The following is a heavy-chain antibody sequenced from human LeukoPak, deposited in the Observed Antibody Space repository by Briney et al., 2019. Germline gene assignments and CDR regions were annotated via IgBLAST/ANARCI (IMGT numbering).Heavy chain of an antibody. J-gene: IGHJ4*02. CDR1: GFTFDDYA. CDR3: AKDREYSSWLFDY. V-gene: IGHV3-9*01. Sequence: GGSLRLSCAASGFTFDDYAMHWVRQAPGKGLEWVSGISWNSGSIGYADSVKGRFTISRDNAKTSLYLQMNSLRAEDTALYYCAKDREYSSWLFDYWGQGTLVTVSS. D-gene: IGHD6-6*01. CDR2: ISWNSGSI.